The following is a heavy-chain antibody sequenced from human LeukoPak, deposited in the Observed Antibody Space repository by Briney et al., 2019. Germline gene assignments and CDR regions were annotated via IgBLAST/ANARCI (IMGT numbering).Heavy chain of an antibody. V-gene: IGHV4-34*01. Sequence: SETLSLTCAVYGGXFTGYYWSWIRQPPGKGLEWIGEIYHSGSTNYNPSLKSRVTISVDKSKNQFSLKLSSVTAADTAVYYCARAIMVRTFNYYYYGMDVWGQGTTVTVSS. CDR2: IYHSGST. CDR3: ARAIMVRTFNYYYYGMDV. CDR1: GGXFTGYY. D-gene: IGHD3-10*01. J-gene: IGHJ6*02.